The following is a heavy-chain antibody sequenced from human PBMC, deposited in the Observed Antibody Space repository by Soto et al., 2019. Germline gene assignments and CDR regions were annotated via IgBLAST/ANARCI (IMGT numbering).Heavy chain of an antibody. CDR3: TTDLPRVMPVFGY. D-gene: IGHD3-16*01. J-gene: IGHJ4*02. V-gene: IGHV3-15*01. CDR2: IKSKTDGGTT. CDR1: GFTFSNAW. Sequence: GGSLRLSCAASGFTFSNAWMSWVRQAPGKGLEWVGRIKSKTDGGTTDYAAPVKGRFTISRDDSKNTLYLQMNSLKTEDTAVYYCTTDLPRVMPVFGYWGQGTLVTVSS.